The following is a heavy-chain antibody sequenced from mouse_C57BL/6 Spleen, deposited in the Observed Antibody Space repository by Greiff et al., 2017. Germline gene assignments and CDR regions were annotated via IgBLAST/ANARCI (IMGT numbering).Heavy chain of an antibody. V-gene: IGHV1-55*01. CDR2: IYPGSGST. J-gene: IGHJ2*01. CDR1: GYTFTSYW. D-gene: IGHD2-5*01. CDR3: ARSPSTIVTTYFDY. Sequence: VQLQQPGAELVKPGASVKMSCKASGYTFTSYWITWVKQRPGQGLEWIGDIYPGSGSTNYNEKFKSKATLTVDTSSSTAYMQLSSLTSEDSAVYYCARSPSTIVTTYFDYGGQGTTLTGSS.